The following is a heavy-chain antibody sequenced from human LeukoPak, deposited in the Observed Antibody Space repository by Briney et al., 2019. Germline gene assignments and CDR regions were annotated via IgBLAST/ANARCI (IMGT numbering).Heavy chain of an antibody. CDR2: IYLYGTT. CDR1: IGSISSSKW. Sequence: SETLSLTCSVSIGSISSSKWWSWVRRSPVKGLEWIGEIYLYGTTNYNPSFTSRVTMSVDRSRNQFSLKLTSVTAADTAVYYCARQKWEQQGRDYYFNGLDVWGPGTTVTVSS. J-gene: IGHJ6*02. CDR3: ARQKWEQQGRDYYFNGLDV. D-gene: IGHD1/OR15-1a*01. V-gene: IGHV4-4*02.